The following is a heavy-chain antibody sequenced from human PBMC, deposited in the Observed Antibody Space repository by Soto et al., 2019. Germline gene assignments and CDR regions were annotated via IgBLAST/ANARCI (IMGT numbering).Heavy chain of an antibody. CDR3: ASQDFWDPVVAFDI. D-gene: IGHD3-3*01. J-gene: IGHJ3*02. CDR2: INAGNGNT. Sequence: QVQLVQSGAEVKKPGASVKVSCKASGYTFTSYAMHWVRQAPGQRLEWLGWINAGNGNTKYSQKFQGRVTITRDTSASTAYMELSSLRSEDTAVYYCASQDFWDPVVAFDIWGQGTMVTVSS. V-gene: IGHV1-3*01. CDR1: GYTFTSYA.